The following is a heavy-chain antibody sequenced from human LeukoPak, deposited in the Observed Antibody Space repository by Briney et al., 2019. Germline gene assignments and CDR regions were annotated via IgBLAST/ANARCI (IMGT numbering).Heavy chain of an antibody. J-gene: IGHJ4*02. CDR2: ISSSGSTI. V-gene: IGHV3-48*03. CDR1: GFTFSSYE. D-gene: IGHD3-22*01. CDR3: ARDGADSSGYYYKSLLFDY. Sequence: GGSLRLSCAASGFTFSSYEMNWVRQAPGKGLEWVSYISSSGSTIYYADSVKGRFTISRDNAKNSLYLQMNSPRAEDTAVYYCARDGADSSGYYYKSLLFDYWAREPWSPSPQ.